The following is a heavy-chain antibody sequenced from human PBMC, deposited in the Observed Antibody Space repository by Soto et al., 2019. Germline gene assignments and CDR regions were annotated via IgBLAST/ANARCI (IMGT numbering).Heavy chain of an antibody. D-gene: IGHD1-1*01. V-gene: IGHV3-23*01. Sequence: GGSLRLSCVASGFMFDNYAMSWVRQVPGKGLEWVSTIRDSVYSTYYADSVKGRFTLSRDNSKNTVFLQMNSLRAEDTALYYCAKGDWNDAGDAFDIWGQGTVVTVSS. CDR3: AKGDWNDAGDAFDI. J-gene: IGHJ3*02. CDR2: IRDSVYST. CDR1: GFMFDNYA.